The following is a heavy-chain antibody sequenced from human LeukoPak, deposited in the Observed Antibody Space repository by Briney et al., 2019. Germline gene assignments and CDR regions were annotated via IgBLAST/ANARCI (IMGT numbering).Heavy chain of an antibody. D-gene: IGHD6-13*01. CDR1: GYSISSGYY. V-gene: IGHV4-38-2*01. Sequence: TSETLSLTCAVSGYSISSGYYWGWIRQPPGKGLEWIGSIYHSGSTYYNPSLKSRVTITVDTSKNQFSLKLSSVTAADTAVYYCASYSSSWYGDHDYWGQGTLVTVSS. J-gene: IGHJ4*02. CDR2: IYHSGST. CDR3: ASYSSSWYGDHDY.